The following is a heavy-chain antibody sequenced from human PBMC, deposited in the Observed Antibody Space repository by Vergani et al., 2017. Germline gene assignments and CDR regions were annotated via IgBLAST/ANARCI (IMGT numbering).Heavy chain of an antibody. Sequence: QVQLQESGPGLVKPSQTLSLTCTVSGGSISSGSYYWSWIRQPAGKGLEWIGRIYTSGSTNYNPSLKSRVTISVDTSKNQFSLKRSSVTAADTAVYYCARGLGSYWGQGTLVTASS. CDR3: ARGLGSY. J-gene: IGHJ4*02. V-gene: IGHV4-61*02. CDR1: GGSISSGSYY. D-gene: IGHD7-27*01. CDR2: IYTSGST.